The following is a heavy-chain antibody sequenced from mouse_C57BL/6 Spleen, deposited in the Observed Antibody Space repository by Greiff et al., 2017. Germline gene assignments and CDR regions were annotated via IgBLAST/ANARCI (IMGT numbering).Heavy chain of an antibody. D-gene: IGHD1-1*01. J-gene: IGHJ1*03. Sequence: QVQLQQSGAELVRPGASVTLSCKASGYTFTDYEMHWVKQTPVHGLEWIGAIDPETGGTAYNQKFKGKAILTADKSSSTAYMELRSLTSEDSAFYYGTRRGSSFYWYFDVWGTGTTVTVSS. V-gene: IGHV1-15*01. CDR3: TRRGSSFYWYFDV. CDR1: GYTFTDYE. CDR2: IDPETGGT.